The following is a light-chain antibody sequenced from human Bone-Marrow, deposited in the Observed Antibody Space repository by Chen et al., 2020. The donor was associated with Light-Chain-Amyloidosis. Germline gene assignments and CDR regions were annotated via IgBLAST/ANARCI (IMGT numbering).Light chain of an antibody. Sequence: SYELTQPPSVSVSPGQTARITCSGDDLPTKYAYWYQQKPGPAPVLLIHRATERPSGISERFSGSSSGTTATLTISGVQAEDEADYHCQSADSSGTYEVIFGGGTKLTVL. J-gene: IGLJ2*01. CDR2: RAT. V-gene: IGLV3-25*03. CDR3: QSADSSGTYEVI. CDR1: DLPTKY.